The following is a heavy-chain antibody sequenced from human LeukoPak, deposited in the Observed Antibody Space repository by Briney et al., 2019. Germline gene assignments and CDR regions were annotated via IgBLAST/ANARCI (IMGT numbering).Heavy chain of an antibody. J-gene: IGHJ3*01. CDR3: ARPPDSLANAYDV. V-gene: IGHV3-74*01. Sequence: PGVALPLSCTASGFCLNQHWLHWLRQAPAGGLVWVSRIDPDGVGSDYAESVSGRFTISRDNARNTLYLQMESLRAEDTAVYYCARPPDSLANAYDVWGQGTMVTVSS. CDR1: GFCLNQHW. CDR2: IDPDGVGS. D-gene: IGHD3-22*01.